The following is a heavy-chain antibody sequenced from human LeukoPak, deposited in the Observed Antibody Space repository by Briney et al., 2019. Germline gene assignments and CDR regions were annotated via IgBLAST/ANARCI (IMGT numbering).Heavy chain of an antibody. V-gene: IGHV3-23*01. CDR1: GFTFSSYA. J-gene: IGHJ6*02. CDR2: ISGSGDNT. CDR3: ARRNAMDV. Sequence: GGSLRLSCAASGFTFSSYAMSWVRQAPGKGLEWVSGISGSGDNTYYADSVKGRFTISRDDAKSSLYLQMNSLRAEDTAVYYCARRNAMDVWGQGTTVTVSS.